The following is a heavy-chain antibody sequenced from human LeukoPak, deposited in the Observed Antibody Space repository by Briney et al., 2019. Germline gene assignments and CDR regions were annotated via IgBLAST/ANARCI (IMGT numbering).Heavy chain of an antibody. CDR3: ARVVVPPAIMGAGWFDP. D-gene: IGHD2-2*02. Sequence: PSETLSLTCTVSGGSISSLSYYWGWIRQPPGKGLEWIGNLYYSGSTYYNPSLKSRVTISVDTSKIQFSLKLSSVTAADTAVYYCARVVVPPAIMGAGWFDPWGQGTLVTVSS. CDR1: GGSISSLSYY. CDR2: LYYSGST. V-gene: IGHV4-39*07. J-gene: IGHJ5*02.